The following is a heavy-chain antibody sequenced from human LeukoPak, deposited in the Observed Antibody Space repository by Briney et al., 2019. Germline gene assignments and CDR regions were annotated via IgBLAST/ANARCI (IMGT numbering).Heavy chain of an antibody. J-gene: IGHJ5*02. Sequence: SETLSLTCAVSGGSISSSNWWSWVRQPPGKGLEWIGEIYHSGSTNYNPSLKSRVTISVDTSKNQFSLKLSSVTAADTAVYYCARRGGYCSGGSCYSGWFDPWGQGTLVTVSS. CDR1: GGSISSSNW. CDR2: IYHSGST. CDR3: ARRGGYCSGGSCYSGWFDP. D-gene: IGHD2-15*01. V-gene: IGHV4-4*02.